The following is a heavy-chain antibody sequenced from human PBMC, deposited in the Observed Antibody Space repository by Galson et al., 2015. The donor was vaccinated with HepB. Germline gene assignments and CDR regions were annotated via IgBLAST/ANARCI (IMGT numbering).Heavy chain of an antibody. V-gene: IGHV3-48*01. Sequence: SLRLSCAASGFTFSSNSMNWVRQTPGKGLEWVSYISSSSRTIYYADSVKGRFTISRDNAKNSLYLQMNSLRAEDTAVYYCARDPLRSSGWYHDYYFDYWGQGTLVTVSS. CDR3: ARDPLRSSGWYHDYYFDY. CDR1: GFTFSSNS. D-gene: IGHD6-19*01. J-gene: IGHJ4*02. CDR2: ISSSSRTI.